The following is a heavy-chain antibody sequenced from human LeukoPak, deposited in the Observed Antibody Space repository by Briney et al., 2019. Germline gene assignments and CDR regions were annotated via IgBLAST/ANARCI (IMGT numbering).Heavy chain of an antibody. CDR3: IRGGANTPFDY. J-gene: IGHJ4*02. D-gene: IGHD2-15*01. CDR1: GFTFGDYT. Sequence: GGSLRLSCTASGFTFGDYTMSWFRQAPGKGLEWVGFIRSKGYGGTTEDAASVKGRFTISRDDSKSIAYLQMNSLKTEDTAVYYCIRGGANTPFDYWGQGTLVTVSS. CDR2: IRSKGYGGTT. V-gene: IGHV3-49*03.